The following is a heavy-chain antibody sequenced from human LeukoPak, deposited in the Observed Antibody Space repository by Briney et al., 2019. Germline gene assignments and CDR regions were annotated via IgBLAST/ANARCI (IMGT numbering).Heavy chain of an antibody. J-gene: IGHJ2*01. CDR1: GGTFSSYA. Sequence: ASVKLSCNASGGTFSSYAISWVRHAPGQGLEWMGCISAYNGNTNYAQKLQSSVTMTTDTSTNTAYMELRSLMSDDTAVYYCAGNGGVEPTLWYFDLWGRGTLVTVSS. CDR3: AGNGGVEPTLWYFDL. D-gene: IGHD3-3*01. CDR2: ISAYNGNT. V-gene: IGHV1-18*01.